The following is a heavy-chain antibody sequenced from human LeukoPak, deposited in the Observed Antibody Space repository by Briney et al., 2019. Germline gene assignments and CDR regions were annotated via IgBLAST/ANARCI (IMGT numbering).Heavy chain of an antibody. J-gene: IGHJ4*02. V-gene: IGHV3-48*01. CDR1: GFTFSSYS. CDR2: ISSSSSSK. D-gene: IGHD2-21*02. Sequence: GGSLRLSCADSGFTFSSYSMNWVRQAPGKGLEWVSYISSSSSSKKYADSVKGRFTISRDNAKNSLYLQMNSLRAEDTAVYYCARGGASCGGDCLDYWGQGTLVTVSS. CDR3: ARGGASCGGDCLDY.